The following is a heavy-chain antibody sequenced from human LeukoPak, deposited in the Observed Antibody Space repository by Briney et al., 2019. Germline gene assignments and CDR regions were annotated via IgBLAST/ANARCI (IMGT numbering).Heavy chain of an antibody. J-gene: IGHJ6*03. V-gene: IGHV3-48*03. CDR3: AREGVGSYYYYYYMDV. Sequence: GGSLRLSCAASGFTFSSYEMNWVRQAPGKGLEWVSYISSSGSTIHYADSVKGRFTISRDNAKNSLYLQMNSLRAEDTAVYYCAREGVGSYYYYYYMDVWGKGTTVTVSS. CDR2: ISSSGSTI. D-gene: IGHD1-26*01. CDR1: GFTFSSYE.